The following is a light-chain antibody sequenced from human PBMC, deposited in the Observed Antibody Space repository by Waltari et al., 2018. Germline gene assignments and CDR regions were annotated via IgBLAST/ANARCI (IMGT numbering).Light chain of an antibody. Sequence: SALTHPASVSASPGQSITISCTGSSSDVGSYDLVAWYQHHPGKAPHLLFYEVDKRPSGFSYRFSGYRSGNAASLTISGLQAEGEAHYFCSSYTYGGPCVCGGGTLLTVL. J-gene: IGLJ2*01. CDR2: EVD. V-gene: IGLV2-23*02. CDR3: SSYTYGGPCV. CDR1: SSDVGSYDL.